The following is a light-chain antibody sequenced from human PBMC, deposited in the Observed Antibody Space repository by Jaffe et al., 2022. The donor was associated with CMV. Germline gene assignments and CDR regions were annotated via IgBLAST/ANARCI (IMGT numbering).Light chain of an antibody. Sequence: EIVLTQSPGTLSLSPGERATLSCRASQSVSSGYLAWYQQKPGQAPRLLIYRASNRATGIPDRFSVSGSGTDFTLTISSLEPEDFAVYYCQQYARLPFTFGPGTKVEIK. CDR2: RAS. CDR1: QSVSSGY. CDR3: QQYARLPFT. V-gene: IGKV3-20*01. J-gene: IGKJ3*01.